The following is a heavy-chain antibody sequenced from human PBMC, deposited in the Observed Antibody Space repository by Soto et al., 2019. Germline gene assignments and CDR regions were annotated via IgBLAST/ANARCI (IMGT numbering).Heavy chain of an antibody. J-gene: IGHJ6*03. CDR2: IRSKAYGGTT. V-gene: IGHV3-49*03. D-gene: IGHD3-10*01. Sequence: PGGSLRLSCTASGFTFGDYAMSWFRQAPGKGLEWVGFIRSKAYGGTTEYAASVKGRFTISRDDSKSIAYLQMNSLKTEDTAVYYCTRDYYGSGSENPNLIYYYYYYMDVWGKGTTVSVSS. CDR3: TRDYYGSGSENPNLIYYYYYYMDV. CDR1: GFTFGDYA.